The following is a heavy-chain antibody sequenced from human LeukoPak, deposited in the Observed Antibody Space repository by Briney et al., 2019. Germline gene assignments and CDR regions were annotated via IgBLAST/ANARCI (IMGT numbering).Heavy chain of an antibody. Sequence: GGSLRLSCAASGFTFSNNWMTWVRQAPGKGLEWVASVKKDASEKYYVDSVKGRFTISRDNSKNTLYLQMNSLRAEDTAVYYCAKSFMVRGVGDAFDIWGQGTMVTVSS. CDR3: AKSFMVRGVGDAFDI. J-gene: IGHJ3*02. D-gene: IGHD3-10*01. CDR1: GFTFSNNW. CDR2: VKKDASEK. V-gene: IGHV3-7*03.